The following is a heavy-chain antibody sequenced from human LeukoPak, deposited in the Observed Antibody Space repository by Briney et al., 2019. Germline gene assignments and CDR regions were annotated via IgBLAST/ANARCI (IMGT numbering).Heavy chain of an antibody. CDR1: GYTFTSYG. J-gene: IGHJ3*02. D-gene: IGHD5-12*01. Sequence: ASVKVSCKASGYTFTSYGISWVRQAPGQGLEWMGWISAYNGNTNYAQKLQGRVTMTTDTSTSTAYVELRSLRSDDTAVYYCARDGSGYDHDAFDIWGQGTMVTVSS. CDR3: ARDGSGYDHDAFDI. V-gene: IGHV1-18*01. CDR2: ISAYNGNT.